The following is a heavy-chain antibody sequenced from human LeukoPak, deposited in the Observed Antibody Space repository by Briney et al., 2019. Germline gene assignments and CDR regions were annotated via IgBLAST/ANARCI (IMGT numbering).Heavy chain of an antibody. J-gene: IGHJ5*02. V-gene: IGHV1-46*01. CDR1: GYTFTSYY. D-gene: IGHD6-13*01. CDR2: INPSGGRT. CDR3: ARGDGEAAAGTENWFDP. Sequence: ASVKVSCKASGYTFTSYYIHWVRQVPGQRLEWMGTINPSGGRTTYAQKFQGRVTMTRDMSTSTVYTELSSLRSEDTAIYYCARGDGEAAAGTENWFDPWGQGTLVTVSS.